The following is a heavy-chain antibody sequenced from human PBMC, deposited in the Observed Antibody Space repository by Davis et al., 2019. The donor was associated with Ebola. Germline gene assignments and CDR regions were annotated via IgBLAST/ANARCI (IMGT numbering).Heavy chain of an antibody. D-gene: IGHD1-26*01. V-gene: IGHV1-18*01. CDR2: ISDFNGNT. CDR3: TKRVGSRSGFEN. Sequence: ASVKVSCKASGYTFRSYGVTWVRQAPGQGLQWMGWISDFNGNTKYAQKFQGRITMTRNLSMNTAYMELSSLRSDDTAVYYCTKRVGSRSGFENWGQGSLVTVSS. J-gene: IGHJ4*02. CDR1: GYTFRSYG.